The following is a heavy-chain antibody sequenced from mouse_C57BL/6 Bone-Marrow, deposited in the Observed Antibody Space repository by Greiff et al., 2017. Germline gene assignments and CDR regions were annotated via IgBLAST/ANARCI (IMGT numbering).Heavy chain of an antibody. CDR1: GYSITSGYY. J-gene: IGHJ2*01. Sequence: VQLKESGPGLVKPSQSLSLTCSVTGYSITSGYYWNWIRQFPGNKLEWMGYISYDGSNNYNPSLKNRISITRDTSKNQFFLKLNSVTTEDTATYYCARGHYSNYVSYYFDYWGQGTTLTVSS. CDR3: ARGHYSNYVSYYFDY. V-gene: IGHV3-6*01. CDR2: ISYDGSN. D-gene: IGHD2-5*01.